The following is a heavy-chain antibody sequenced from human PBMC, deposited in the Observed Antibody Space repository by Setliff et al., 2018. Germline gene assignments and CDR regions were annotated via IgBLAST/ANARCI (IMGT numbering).Heavy chain of an antibody. CDR2: INQNGSQK. J-gene: IGHJ4*02. D-gene: IGHD3-3*01. V-gene: IGHV3-7*01. CDR3: TSGSTILAF. Sequence: TGGSLRLSCTASGFTVGTSWMSWVRQAPGKGLEWVANINQNGSQKFYVDSVKGRFTISRDNGKNSLYLQMNSLRIEDTAMYYCTSGSTILAFWGQGSLVTVSS. CDR1: GFTVGTSW.